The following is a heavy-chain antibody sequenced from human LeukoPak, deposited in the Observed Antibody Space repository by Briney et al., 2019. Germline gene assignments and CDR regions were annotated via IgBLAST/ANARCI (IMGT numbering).Heavy chain of an antibody. CDR3: AREEDIVVVPAALVDY. V-gene: IGHV3-21*01. Sequence: GGSLRLSCAASGFTFSSYSMNWVRQAPGKGLEWVSSISSSSSYIYYADSVKGRFTISRDNAKNSLYRQMNSLRAEDTAVYYCAREEDIVVVPAALVDYWGQGTLVTVSS. CDR1: GFTFSSYS. D-gene: IGHD2-2*01. CDR2: ISSSSSYI. J-gene: IGHJ4*02.